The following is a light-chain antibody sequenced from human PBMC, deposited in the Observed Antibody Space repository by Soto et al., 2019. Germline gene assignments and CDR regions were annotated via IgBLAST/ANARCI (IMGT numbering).Light chain of an antibody. CDR1: QNVTSTY. CDR2: AAF. Sequence: VLTQSPGTLSLSPWERASLSCRASQNVTSTYLAWYQQRPGQPPRLLIYAAFSRATGVPDRFSGSGSGTDYTLTISRLEPGDFAVYYCQQYGNLPLTFGGGTKVDIK. CDR3: QQYGNLPLT. V-gene: IGKV3-20*01. J-gene: IGKJ4*01.